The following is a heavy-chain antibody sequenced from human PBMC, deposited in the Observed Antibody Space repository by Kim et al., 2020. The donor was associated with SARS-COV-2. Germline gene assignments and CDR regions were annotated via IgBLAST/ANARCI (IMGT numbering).Heavy chain of an antibody. CDR3: ARGQDTAKVGY. V-gene: IGHV4-34*01. Sequence: SETPSLTCAVYGGSLSGYYWSWIRQPPGKGLEWIGEIHPFGNTDYQPSLKSRITMSLDTSKNHFSLKLSSVTAADTAMYFCARGQDTAKVGYWGQGTLVTVSS. D-gene: IGHD5-18*01. CDR2: IHPFGNT. J-gene: IGHJ4*02. CDR1: GGSLSGYY.